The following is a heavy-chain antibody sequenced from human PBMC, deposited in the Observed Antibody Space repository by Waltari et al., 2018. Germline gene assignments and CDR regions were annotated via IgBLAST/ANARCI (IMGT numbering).Heavy chain of an antibody. D-gene: IGHD3-16*01. J-gene: IGHJ6*02. V-gene: IGHV3-74*01. CDR1: GFTFSSYW. Sequence: EVQLVESGGGLVQPGGSLRLSCAASGFTFSSYWMHWGSQAPGKGLVWVSRINSDGSSTSYADSVKGRFTISRDNAKNTLYLQMNSLRDEDTAVYYCARLGGDYLYGMDVWGQGTTVTVSS. CDR2: INSDGSST. CDR3: ARLGGDYLYGMDV.